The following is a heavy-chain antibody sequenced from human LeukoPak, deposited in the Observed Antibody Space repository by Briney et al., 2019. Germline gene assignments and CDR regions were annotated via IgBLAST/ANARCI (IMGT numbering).Heavy chain of an antibody. D-gene: IGHD3-22*01. CDR2: IYTSGST. J-gene: IGHJ4*02. V-gene: IGHV4-4*07. Sequence: SETLSLTCTVSGGSISSYYWSWIRQPAGKGLEWIGRIYTSGSTNYNPSLKSRATMSVDTSKNQFSLKLSSVTAADTAVYYCAREGYYDSSGYPDYWGQGTLVTVSS. CDR1: GGSISSYY. CDR3: AREGYYDSSGYPDY.